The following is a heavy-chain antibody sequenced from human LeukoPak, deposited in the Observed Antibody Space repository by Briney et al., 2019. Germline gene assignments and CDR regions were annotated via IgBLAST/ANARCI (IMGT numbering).Heavy chain of an antibody. CDR1: GGSISSGGYY. V-gene: IGHV4-31*03. J-gene: IGHJ2*01. CDR3: ASRDGDYDWYFDL. CDR2: IYYSGNT. Sequence: SQTLSLTCTVSGGSISSGGYYWSWIRQHPGKGLEWIGYIYYSGNTYYNPSLKSRVTISVDTSKNQFSLKLSSVTAADTAVYYCASRDGDYDWYFDLWGRGTLVTVSS. D-gene: IGHD4-17*01.